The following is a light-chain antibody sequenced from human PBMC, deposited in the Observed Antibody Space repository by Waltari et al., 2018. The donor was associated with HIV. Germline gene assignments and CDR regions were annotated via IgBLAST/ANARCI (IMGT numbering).Light chain of an antibody. CDR1: SSNIGAGYD. J-gene: IGLJ3*02. CDR2: GNN. Sequence: QSVLTPPPSVSGAPGPRVTIPCTGSSSNIGAGYDVHWYQQLPGKAPKLLISGNNNRPSGVPDRFSGSKSGTSTSLAITGLQAEDEADYYCQSYDSSLSDLLFGGGTKLTVL. CDR3: QSYDSSLSDLL. V-gene: IGLV1-40*01.